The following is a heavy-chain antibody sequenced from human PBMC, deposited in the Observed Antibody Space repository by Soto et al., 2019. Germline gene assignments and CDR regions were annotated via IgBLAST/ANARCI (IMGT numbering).Heavy chain of an antibody. CDR1: GKSFDNFA. CDR3: ARAKYDYIWGSYHPFDQ. V-gene: IGHV1-3*05. J-gene: IGHJ4*02. D-gene: IGHD3-16*02. Sequence: QVQLVQSGAEEKKPGASVRLSCKVSGKSFDNFAVHWVRQTPGQRPEWMGRINVGDDKTKYSEKFQGRVIVSYDTSATTAYMELRALSSEDTAVYYCARAKYDYIWGSYHPFDQWAQGAQVTVAS. CDR2: INVGDDKT.